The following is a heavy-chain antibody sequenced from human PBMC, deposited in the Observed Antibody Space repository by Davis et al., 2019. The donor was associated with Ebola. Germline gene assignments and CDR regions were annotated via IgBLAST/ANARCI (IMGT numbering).Heavy chain of an antibody. V-gene: IGHV3-23*01. D-gene: IGHD3-10*01. CDR1: GFTFSSYA. Sequence: PGGSLRLSCAASGFTFSSYAMSWVRQAPGKGLEWVSAITGTGGSTYYADSVKGRFTISRDNAKNSLYLQMNSLRDEDTAVYYCAREALYSSGEDYWGQGTLVTVSS. J-gene: IGHJ4*02. CDR3: AREALYSSGEDY. CDR2: ITGTGGST.